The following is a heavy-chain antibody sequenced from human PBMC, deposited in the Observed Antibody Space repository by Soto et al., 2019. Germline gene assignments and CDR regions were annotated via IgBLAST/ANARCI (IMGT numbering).Heavy chain of an antibody. V-gene: IGHV3-30*18. Sequence: GGSLRLSCAASGFTFSSYGMHWVRQAPGKGLEWVAVISYDGSNKYYADSVKGRFTISRDNSKNTLYLQMNSLRAEDTAVYYCAKRRMVRGVIMYFDYWGQGTLVTVSS. CDR3: AKRRMVRGVIMYFDY. D-gene: IGHD3-10*01. CDR2: ISYDGSNK. CDR1: GFTFSSYG. J-gene: IGHJ4*02.